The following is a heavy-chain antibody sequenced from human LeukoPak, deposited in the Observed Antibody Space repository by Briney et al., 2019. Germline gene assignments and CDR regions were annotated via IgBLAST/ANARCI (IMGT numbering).Heavy chain of an antibody. CDR2: IIPIFGTA. J-gene: IGHJ6*02. Sequence: ASVKVSCKVSGYTLTELSMHWVRQAPGQGLEWMGGIIPIFGTANYAQKFQGRVTITADESTSTAYMELSSLRSEDTAVYYCARGMGPYSISHNYGMDVWGQGTTVTVSS. CDR3: ARGMGPYSISHNYGMDV. V-gene: IGHV1-69*13. D-gene: IGHD4-11*01. CDR1: GYTLTELS.